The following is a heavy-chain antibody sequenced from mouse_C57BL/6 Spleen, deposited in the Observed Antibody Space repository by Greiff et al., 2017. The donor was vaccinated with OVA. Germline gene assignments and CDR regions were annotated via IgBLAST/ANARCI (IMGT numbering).Heavy chain of an antibody. J-gene: IGHJ3*01. Sequence: VQLQQSGAELVRPGASVKLSCTASGFNIKDDYMHWVKQRPEQGLEWIGWIDPENGDTEYASKFQGKATITADTSSNTAYLQLSSLTSGDTAVYYCTRYRFAYWGQGTLVTVSA. D-gene: IGHD2-14*01. CDR3: TRYRFAY. V-gene: IGHV14-4*01. CDR2: IDPENGDT. CDR1: GFNIKDDY.